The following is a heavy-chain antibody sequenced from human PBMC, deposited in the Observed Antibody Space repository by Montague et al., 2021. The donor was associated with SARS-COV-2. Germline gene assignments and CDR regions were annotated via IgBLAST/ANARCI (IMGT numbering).Heavy chain of an antibody. CDR1: GGSISTYY. CDR2: IDYSGST. CDR3: ARLPYDNSYGMDA. Sequence: SETLSLTCTVSGGSISTYYWNWIRQFPGKGLEWIGYIDYSGSTNYNPSLQSRVIISVDRSKIRFSLKLNSVTAADTAIYYCARLPYDNSYGMDAWGQGTTVTVSS. D-gene: IGHD3-9*01. V-gene: IGHV4-59*01. J-gene: IGHJ6*02.